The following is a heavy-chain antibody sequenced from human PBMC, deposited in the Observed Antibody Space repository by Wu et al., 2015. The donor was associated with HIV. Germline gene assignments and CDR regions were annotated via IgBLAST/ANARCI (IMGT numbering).Heavy chain of an antibody. Sequence: QVQLQQWGAGLLKPSETLSLTCGVNGGSFSGHHWSWIRQSPGKGLEWIGEVNHSGIPNYNPSLESRVTISLDTSKDQFSLKMSSVTAADTAVYYCARFQYLLLRRHDYLDVWGKGSAV. CDR3: ARFQYLLLRRHDYLDV. V-gene: IGHV4-34*01. D-gene: IGHD1-26*01. CDR1: GGSFSGHH. J-gene: IGHJ6*03. CDR2: VNHSGIP.